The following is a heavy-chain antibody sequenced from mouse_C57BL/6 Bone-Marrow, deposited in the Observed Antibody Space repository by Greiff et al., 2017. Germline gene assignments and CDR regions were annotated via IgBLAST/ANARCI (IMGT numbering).Heavy chain of an antibody. CDR3: ARRDSLVATDFDV. CDR1: GFSLSTSGMG. Sequence: QVTLKESGPGILQSSQTLSLTCSFSGFSLSTSGMGVSWIRQPSGKGLEWLAHIYWDDDKRYNPSLKSRLTISKDTSRNQVFLKITSVDTADTATYYCARRDSLVATDFDVWGTGTTVTVSS. CDR2: IYWDDDK. J-gene: IGHJ1*03. D-gene: IGHD1-1*01. V-gene: IGHV8-12*01.